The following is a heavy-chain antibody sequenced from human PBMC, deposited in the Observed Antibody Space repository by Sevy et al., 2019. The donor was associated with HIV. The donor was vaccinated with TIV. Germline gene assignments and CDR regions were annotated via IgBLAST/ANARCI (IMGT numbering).Heavy chain of an antibody. CDR2: ISGSGTRT. V-gene: IGHV3-23*01. Sequence: GGSLRLSCAVSGFSFDSYGMTWVRQAPGKGLEWVSGISGSGTRTYYADSVKGRFIISRDNSKNTLYLQMNSLRSEDTAKYYCGKGGGGHYDPDEIGYYFYYYNMDVWGKGTTVTVS. CDR1: GFSFDSYG. CDR3: GKGGGGHYDPDEIGYYFYYYNMDV. J-gene: IGHJ6*03. D-gene: IGHD3-22*01.